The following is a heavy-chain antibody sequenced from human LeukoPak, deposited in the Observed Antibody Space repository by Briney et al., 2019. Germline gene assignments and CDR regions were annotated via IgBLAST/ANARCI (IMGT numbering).Heavy chain of an antibody. CDR1: GFTFSSYA. J-gene: IGHJ6*02. CDR3: ARDPVGVIAGYYYDGMDV. Sequence: GGSLRLSCAASGFTFSSYAMHWVRQAPGKGLEWVAVISYDGSNKYYAASVKGRFTISRDNSKTTLYLQMNSLRAEDTAVYYCARDPVGVIAGYYYDGMDVWGQGTTVTVSS. D-gene: IGHD2-21*01. CDR2: ISYDGSNK. V-gene: IGHV3-30-3*01.